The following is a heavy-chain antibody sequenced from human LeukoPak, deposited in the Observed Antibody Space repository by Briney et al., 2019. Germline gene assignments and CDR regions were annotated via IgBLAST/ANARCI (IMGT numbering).Heavy chain of an antibody. CDR2: ISGSGGST. CDR3: AKEGPSRSYFREYYFDY. V-gene: IGHV3-23*01. D-gene: IGHD1-26*01. J-gene: IGHJ4*02. CDR1: GFTFSSYA. Sequence: PGGSLRLSCAASGFTFSSYAMSWVRQAPGKGLEWVSAISGSGGSTYYADSVKGRFTISRDNSKNTLYLQMNSLRAEDTAVYYCAKEGPSRSYFREYYFDYWGQGTLVTVSS.